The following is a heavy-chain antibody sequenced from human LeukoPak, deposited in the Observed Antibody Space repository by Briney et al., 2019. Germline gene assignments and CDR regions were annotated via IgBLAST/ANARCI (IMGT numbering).Heavy chain of an antibody. Sequence: GESLQISCMGSGYSFTSYWSGWVRQMPGKGLEWMGIIYPGDSDTRYSPSFQGQVTISADKSISTAYLQWSSLKASDTAMYYCATDSSGYYYGHYFDYWGQGTLVTASS. CDR2: IYPGDSDT. V-gene: IGHV5-51*01. CDR1: GYSFTSYW. CDR3: ATDSSGYYYGHYFDY. D-gene: IGHD3-22*01. J-gene: IGHJ4*02.